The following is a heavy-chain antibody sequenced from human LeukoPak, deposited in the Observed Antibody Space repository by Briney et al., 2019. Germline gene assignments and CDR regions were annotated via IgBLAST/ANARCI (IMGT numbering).Heavy chain of an antibody. D-gene: IGHD6-6*01. CDR1: GFTFSSYS. CDR2: ISSSSSSTI. Sequence: LSGGSLRLSCAASGFTFSSYSMNWVRQAPGKGREWVSYISSSSSSTIYYADSVKGRFTISRDNAKNSLYLQMNSLRAEDTAVYYCARDSHSSSSSRTFDYWGQGTLVTVSS. CDR3: ARDSHSSSSSRTFDY. V-gene: IGHV3-48*01. J-gene: IGHJ4*02.